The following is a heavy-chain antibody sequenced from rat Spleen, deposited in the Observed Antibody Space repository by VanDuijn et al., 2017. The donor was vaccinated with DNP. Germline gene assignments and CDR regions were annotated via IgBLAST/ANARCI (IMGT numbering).Heavy chain of an antibody. CDR3: ARENYYSGDY. D-gene: IGHD1-1*01. CDR2: ISSSGGST. Sequence: EVQLVESGGGLVQPGRSLKLSCITSGFPFNSYWMAWIRQVPGKGLEWVASISSSGGSTYYPESVKGRFTISRDNAKNTLFLQMNSLRSDDTATYYCARENYYSGDYWGQGVMVTVSS. V-gene: IGHV5-31*01. J-gene: IGHJ2*01. CDR1: GFPFNSYW.